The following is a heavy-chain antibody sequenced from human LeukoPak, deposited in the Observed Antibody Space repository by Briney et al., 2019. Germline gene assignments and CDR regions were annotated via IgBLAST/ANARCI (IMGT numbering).Heavy chain of an antibody. D-gene: IGHD3-9*01. CDR2: INTDGSRT. V-gene: IGHV3-74*01. J-gene: IGHJ4*02. CDR3: ASDFTGYDDY. Sequence: GGSLRLSCAASGFTFSRYRMHWVRQAPGRGLVWVSRINTDGSRTDYADSVKGRFTISRDNARNTLYLQMNSLGAEDTAVYYCASDFTGYDDYWGQGTLVTVSS. CDR1: GFTFSRYR.